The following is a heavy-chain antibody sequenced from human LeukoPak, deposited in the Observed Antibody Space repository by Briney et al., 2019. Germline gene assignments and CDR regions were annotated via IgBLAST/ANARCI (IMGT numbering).Heavy chain of an antibody. CDR2: ISGSGGST. D-gene: IGHD2-15*01. Sequence: GGSLRLSCADSGFTFSSYGMNWVRKAPGKGLEWVSAISGSGGSTYYADSVKGRFTISRDNSKNTLYLQMNSLRAEDTAVYYCAKTPSRGWFDPWGQGTLVTVSS. CDR1: GFTFSSYG. V-gene: IGHV3-23*01. CDR3: AKTPSRGWFDP. J-gene: IGHJ5*02.